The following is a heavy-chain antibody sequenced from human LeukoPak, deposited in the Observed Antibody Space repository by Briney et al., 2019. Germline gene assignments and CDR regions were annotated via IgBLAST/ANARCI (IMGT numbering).Heavy chain of an antibody. V-gene: IGHV3-43D*03. CDR2: ISWDGGST. D-gene: IGHD1-1*01. CDR3: AKEGAAGIAGFDY. Sequence: GGSLRLSCAASGFTFDDYAMHWVRQAPGKGLEWVSLISWDGGSTYYADSVKGRFTISGDNSKNSLYLQMNSLRAEDTALYYCAKEGAAGIAGFDYWGQGTLVTVSS. J-gene: IGHJ4*02. CDR1: GFTFDDYA.